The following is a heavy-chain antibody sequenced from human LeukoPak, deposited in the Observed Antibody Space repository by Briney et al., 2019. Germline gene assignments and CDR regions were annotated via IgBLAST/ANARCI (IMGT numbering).Heavy chain of an antibody. D-gene: IGHD3-22*01. J-gene: IGHJ4*02. Sequence: AASVKVSCTASGYTFTSYGISWVRQAPGQGLEWMGWISAYNGNTNYAQKLQGRVTMTTDTSTSTAYMELRSLRSDDTAVYYCARDWTYYYDSSGYYLDYWGQGTLVTVSS. CDR2: ISAYNGNT. CDR1: GYTFTSYG. V-gene: IGHV1-18*01. CDR3: ARDWTYYYDSSGYYLDY.